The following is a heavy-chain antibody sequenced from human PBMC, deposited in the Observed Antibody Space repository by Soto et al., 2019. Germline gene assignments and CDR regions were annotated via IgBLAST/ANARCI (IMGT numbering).Heavy chain of an antibody. V-gene: IGHV6-1*01. CDR3: ERGAQYSGRIFDY. CDR2: TYYRSKWYN. CDR1: WASFSSNIAA. Sequence: SLPLSLTSCISWASFSSNIAACNWLRQSPSRGLEWLGRTYYRSKWYNDYAVSVESRITINPDTSKNHFSLQLNFVTPEDTAVYFCERGAQYSGRIFDYWGQGTLVTVSS. D-gene: IGHD1-26*01. J-gene: IGHJ4*02.